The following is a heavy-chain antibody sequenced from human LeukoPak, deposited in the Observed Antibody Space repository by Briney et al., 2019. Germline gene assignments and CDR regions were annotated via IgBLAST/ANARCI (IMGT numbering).Heavy chain of an antibody. CDR1: GSTFSSYT. Sequence: GGSLRLSCAASGSTFSSYTMNWVRQAPGKGLEWVSSISSSSSYIYYADSVEGRFTISRDNAKKSLYLQMDSLRAEDTAVYYCGISTMVRGVKGGQGTLVTVSS. V-gene: IGHV3-21*01. J-gene: IGHJ4*02. D-gene: IGHD3-10*01. CDR2: ISSSSSYI. CDR3: GISTMVRGVK.